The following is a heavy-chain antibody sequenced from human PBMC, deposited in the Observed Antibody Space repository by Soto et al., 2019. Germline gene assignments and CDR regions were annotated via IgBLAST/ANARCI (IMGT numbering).Heavy chain of an antibody. J-gene: IGHJ5*02. CDR3: ARRSITGTTGWFDP. CDR2: IYYSGRT. CDR1: GGSISSSSYY. D-gene: IGHD1-20*01. V-gene: IGHV4-39*01. Sequence: QLQLQESGPGLVKPSETLSLTCTVSGGSISSSSYYWGWIRQPPGKGLEWIGSIYYSGRTYYNPSLKSRVTISIDTSTNQFSLKLSSVTAADTAVYYCARRSITGTTGWFDPCGQGTLVTVSS.